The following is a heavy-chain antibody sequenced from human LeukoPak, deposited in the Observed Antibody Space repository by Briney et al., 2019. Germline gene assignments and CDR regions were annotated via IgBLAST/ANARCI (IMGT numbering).Heavy chain of an antibody. J-gene: IGHJ6*03. CDR2: IYYSGST. CDR1: GGSISSSSYY. CDR3: ARLWFGESVYYMDV. V-gene: IGHV4-39*07. D-gene: IGHD3-10*01. Sequence: PSETLSLTCTVSGGSISSSSYYWGWIRQPPGKGLEWIGSIYYSGSTNYNPSLKSRVTISVDTSKNQFSLKLSSVTAADTAVYYCARLWFGESVYYMDVWGKGTTVTVSS.